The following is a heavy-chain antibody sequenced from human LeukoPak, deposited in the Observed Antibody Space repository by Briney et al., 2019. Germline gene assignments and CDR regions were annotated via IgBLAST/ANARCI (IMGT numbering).Heavy chain of an antibody. V-gene: IGHV4-39*07. J-gene: IGHJ4*02. CDR1: GGSISSSSYY. D-gene: IGHD6-6*01. Sequence: SETLSLTCTVSGGSISSSSYYWGWIRQPPGKGLEWIGSIYLSGSIYYNPSLKSRVTISVDTSKNQFSLKLSSVTAADTAVYYCARGVARSSKFHFSYYFDYWGQGTLVTVSS. CDR3: ARGVARSSKFHFSYYFDY. CDR2: IYLSGSI.